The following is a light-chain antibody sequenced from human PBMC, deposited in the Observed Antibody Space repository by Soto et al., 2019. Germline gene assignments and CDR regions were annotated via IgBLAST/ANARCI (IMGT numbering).Light chain of an antibody. J-gene: IGKJ1*01. CDR2: GAS. Sequence: EIVLTQSPGTLSLSPGERATLSCRASQSVSSSYLAWYQQKPGQAPRLLIYGASSRATGIPDRFSGSGSGTDFTLTSSRLEPEDFAVYYCQQYCSAPRTFGQGTKVEI. CDR1: QSVSSSY. V-gene: IGKV3-20*01. CDR3: QQYCSAPRT.